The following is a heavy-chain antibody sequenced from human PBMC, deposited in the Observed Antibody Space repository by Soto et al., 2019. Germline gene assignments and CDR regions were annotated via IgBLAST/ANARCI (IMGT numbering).Heavy chain of an antibody. Sequence: GGSLRLSCAASGFTFSSYGMHWVRQAPGKGLEWVAVIWYDGSNKYYADSVKGRFTISRDNSKNTLYLQMNSLRAEDTAVYYCARARNYDYIWGSYRLSYYFDYWGQGTLVTVSS. V-gene: IGHV3-33*01. J-gene: IGHJ4*02. CDR2: IWYDGSNK. CDR1: GFTFSSYG. CDR3: ARARNYDYIWGSYRLSYYFDY. D-gene: IGHD3-16*02.